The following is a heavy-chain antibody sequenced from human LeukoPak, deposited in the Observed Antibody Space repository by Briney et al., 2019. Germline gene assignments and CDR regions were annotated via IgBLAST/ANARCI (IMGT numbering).Heavy chain of an antibody. J-gene: IGHJ4*02. V-gene: IGHV3-48*04. Sequence: GGSLRLSCAASGFAFSSYSMNWVRQAPGKGLEWVSYISSSSSTIYYADSVKGRFTISGDNAKNSLYLQMNSLRAEDTAVYYCASGYDSSGYEYYFDYWGQGTLVTVSS. CDR1: GFAFSSYS. CDR3: ASGYDSSGYEYYFDY. D-gene: IGHD3-22*01. CDR2: ISSSSSTI.